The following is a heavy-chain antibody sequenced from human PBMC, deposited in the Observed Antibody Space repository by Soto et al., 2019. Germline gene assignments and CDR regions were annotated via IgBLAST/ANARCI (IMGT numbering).Heavy chain of an antibody. CDR2: IWYDGSNK. Sequence: GGSLRLSCAASGFTFSSYGMHWVRQAPGKGLEWVAVIWYDGSNKYYADSVKGRFTISRDNSKNTLYLQMNSLRAEDTAVYYCARDRHRGYSYGSLDYWGQGTLVTVSS. V-gene: IGHV3-33*01. D-gene: IGHD5-18*01. CDR3: ARDRHRGYSYGSLDY. J-gene: IGHJ4*02. CDR1: GFTFSSYG.